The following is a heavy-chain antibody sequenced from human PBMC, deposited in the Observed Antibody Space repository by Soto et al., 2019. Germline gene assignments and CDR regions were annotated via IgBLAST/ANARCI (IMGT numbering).Heavy chain of an antibody. J-gene: IGHJ4*02. V-gene: IGHV1-69*01. D-gene: IGHD2-8*01. Sequence: QVQLVQSGAEVKKPGSSVKVSCKASGGSFSSYAISWVRQAPGQGLEWMGGIIPIFGTANYAQKFQGRVTITADESTSPAYMELSSLRSEDTAVYYCARASQGCTTGVCYYGFDYWGQGTLVTVSS. CDR1: GGSFSSYA. CDR2: IIPIFGTA. CDR3: ARASQGCTTGVCYYGFDY.